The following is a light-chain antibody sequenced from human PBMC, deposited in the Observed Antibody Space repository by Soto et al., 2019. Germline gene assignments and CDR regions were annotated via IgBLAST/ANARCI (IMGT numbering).Light chain of an antibody. V-gene: IGKV3-11*01. J-gene: IGKJ4*01. CDR1: QSVYSY. Sequence: EIVLTQSPATLSLSPGERDTLSCRASQSVYSYLAWYQQKPGQDTSLLIYDASNRAAGIPARFSGSGSGTDVTLTISSLDPEDFAIYYCHQSYNWPPLTFGGGTKVEIK. CDR3: HQSYNWPPLT. CDR2: DAS.